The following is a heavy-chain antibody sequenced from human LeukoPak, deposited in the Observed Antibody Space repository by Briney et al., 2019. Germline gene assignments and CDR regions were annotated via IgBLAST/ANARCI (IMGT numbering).Heavy chain of an antibody. J-gene: IGHJ1*01. D-gene: IGHD3-9*01. V-gene: IGHV3-30*03. Sequence: GRSLRLSCAASGFIFENYGMHWVRQAPGQGLQWVAVISYDGSTKYYGDSVKGRFTISRDNSKNTLFLELNSLRAEDTAVYYCATDAYFDMRGGPRRWGQGTLVSVSS. CDR2: ISYDGSTK. CDR3: ATDAYFDMRGGPRR. CDR1: GFIFENYG.